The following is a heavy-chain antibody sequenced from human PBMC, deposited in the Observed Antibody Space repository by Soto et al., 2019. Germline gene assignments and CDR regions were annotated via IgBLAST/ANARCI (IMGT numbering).Heavy chain of an antibody. CDR1: GFTFSSYA. D-gene: IGHD1-26*01. V-gene: IGHV3-23*01. Sequence: EVQLLESGGGLVQPGGSLRLSCAASGFTFSSYAMRWVRQAPGKGLEWVSAISGSGDSTYYADSVKGRFTTSRDNSKNTLYLQMNSVRAEDTAVYYCARRGSGSYYDYWGQGTLVNVSS. CDR3: ARRGSGSYYDY. CDR2: ISGSGDST. J-gene: IGHJ4*02.